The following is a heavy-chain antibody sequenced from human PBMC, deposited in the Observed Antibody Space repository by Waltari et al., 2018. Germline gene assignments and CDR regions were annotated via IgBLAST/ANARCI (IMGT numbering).Heavy chain of an antibody. CDR2: IYYRGST. Sequence: QVQLQESGPGLVKPSETLSLTCTVSGCSISSYYWSWIRQPPGKGLEWIGYIYYRGSTNYNPSLKSRVTISVDASKNQFSLTLSSVTAADTAVYYCARGGGWLVLGYFDYWGQGTLVTVSS. J-gene: IGHJ4*02. V-gene: IGHV4-59*01. CDR1: GCSISSYY. CDR3: ARGGGWLVLGYFDY. D-gene: IGHD6-19*01.